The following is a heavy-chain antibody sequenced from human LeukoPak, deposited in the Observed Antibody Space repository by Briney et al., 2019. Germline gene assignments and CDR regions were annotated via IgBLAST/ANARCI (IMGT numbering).Heavy chain of an antibody. V-gene: IGHV1-69*13. J-gene: IGHJ5*02. Sequence: SVKVSCKASGGTFSTYTINWVRQAPGQGLEWMGGIIPILGTANYAQKFQGRVTITADESTSTAYMELSSLRSEDTAVYYCARATVYYDFVTGFDPWGQRTLVTVSS. CDR1: GGTFSTYT. CDR3: ARATVYYDFVTGFDP. D-gene: IGHD3-9*01. CDR2: IIPILGTA.